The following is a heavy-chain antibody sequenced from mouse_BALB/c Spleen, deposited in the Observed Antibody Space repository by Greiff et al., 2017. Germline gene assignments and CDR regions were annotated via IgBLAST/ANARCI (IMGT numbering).Heavy chain of an antibody. Sequence: EVKLVESGGGLVKPGGSLKLSCAASGFTFSSYAMSWVRQTPEKRLEWVATISSGGSYTYYPDSVKGRFTISRDNAKNTLYLQMSSLRSEDTAMYYCARDPRDYWGQGTSVTVSS. CDR1: GFTFSSYA. CDR3: ARDPRDY. J-gene: IGHJ4*01. CDR2: ISSGGSYT. V-gene: IGHV5-9-3*01.